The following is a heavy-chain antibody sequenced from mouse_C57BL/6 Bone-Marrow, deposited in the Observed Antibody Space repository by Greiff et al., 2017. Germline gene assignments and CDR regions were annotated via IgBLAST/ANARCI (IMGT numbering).Heavy chain of an antibody. CDR1: GYTFTSYW. D-gene: IGHD1-1*01. CDR3: ARAVWYYGSSYPDY. Sequence: QVQLKQPGAELVRPGSSVKLSCKASGYTFTSYWMHWVKQRPIQGLEWIGNIDPSDSETHYNQKFKDKATLTVDKSSSTAYMQLSSLTSEDSAVYYCARAVWYYGSSYPDYWGQGTTLTVSS. CDR2: IDPSDSET. J-gene: IGHJ2*01. V-gene: IGHV1-52*01.